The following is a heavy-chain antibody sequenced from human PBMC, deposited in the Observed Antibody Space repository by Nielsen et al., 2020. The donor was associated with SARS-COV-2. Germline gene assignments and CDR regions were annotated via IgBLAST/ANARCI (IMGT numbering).Heavy chain of an antibody. Sequence: SETLSLTCTVSGGSISSYYWSWIRQPPGKGLEWIGYIYYSGSTNYNPSLKSRVTISVDTSKNQFSLKLSSVTAADTAVHYCARVISYGEGATPYNWFDPWGQGTLVTVSS. J-gene: IGHJ5*02. D-gene: IGHD1-26*01. CDR2: IYYSGST. CDR1: GGSISSYY. V-gene: IGHV4-59*01. CDR3: ARVISYGEGATPYNWFDP.